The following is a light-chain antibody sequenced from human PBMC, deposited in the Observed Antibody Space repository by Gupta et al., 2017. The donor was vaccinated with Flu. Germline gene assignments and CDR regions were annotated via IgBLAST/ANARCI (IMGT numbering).Light chain of an antibody. CDR1: QSVGGN. J-gene: IGKJ4*01. V-gene: IGKV3-15*01. CDR2: GAS. CDR3: QQYYSWPPLT. Sequence: ATLSVSPGERVTLSCRASQSVGGNLAWYHQKRGQAPRRLICGASTRGTGVPDRFGGGGCGREVTLTISGRQSEDVAVYYCQQYYSWPPLTFGGGTKVEIK.